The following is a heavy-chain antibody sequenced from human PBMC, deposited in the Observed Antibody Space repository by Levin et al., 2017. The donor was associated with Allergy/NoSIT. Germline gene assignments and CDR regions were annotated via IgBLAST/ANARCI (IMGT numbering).Heavy chain of an antibody. V-gene: IGHV3-23*01. CDR1: GFTFSSYA. Sequence: GESLKISCAASGFTFSSYAMSWVRQAPGKGLEWVSAISGSGGSTYYADSVKGRFTISRDNSKNTLYLQMNSLRAEDTAVYYCAKDDPYSNYDDDYYGMDVWGQGTTVTVSS. J-gene: IGHJ6*02. D-gene: IGHD4-11*01. CDR2: ISGSGGST. CDR3: AKDDPYSNYDDDYYGMDV.